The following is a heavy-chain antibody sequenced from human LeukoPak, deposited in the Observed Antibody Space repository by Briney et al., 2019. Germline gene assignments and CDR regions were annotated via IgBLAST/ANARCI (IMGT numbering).Heavy chain of an antibody. J-gene: IGHJ5*02. CDR3: ARERKWVFGVVILGFDP. D-gene: IGHD3-3*01. V-gene: IGHV4-59*01. Sequence: SETLSLTCNVSGTSIKTYYWSWIRQPPGKGLEWIGYIFDRGTTNYNPSLESRVTISAETSKNQVSLKVKSVTAADTAVYYCARERKWVFGVVILGFDPWGQGTLVTVSS. CDR2: IFDRGTT. CDR1: GTSIKTYY.